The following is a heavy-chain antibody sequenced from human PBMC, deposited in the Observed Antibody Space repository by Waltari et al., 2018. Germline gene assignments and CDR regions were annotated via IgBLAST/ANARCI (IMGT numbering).Heavy chain of an antibody. D-gene: IGHD3-10*01. Sequence: VQLVEPGGGLVQPGGSLRLSIAASGFTFSIYRMNWVRQAPGKGLEWVSYISSSSSTIFYADSVKGRFTISRGNAKNSLFLQMHSLRVEDTAVYYCARSGSGTSRGFDYWGQGTLVTVSS. V-gene: IGHV3-48*01. J-gene: IGHJ4*02. CDR2: ISSSSSTI. CDR3: ARSGSGTSRGFDY. CDR1: GFTFSIYR.